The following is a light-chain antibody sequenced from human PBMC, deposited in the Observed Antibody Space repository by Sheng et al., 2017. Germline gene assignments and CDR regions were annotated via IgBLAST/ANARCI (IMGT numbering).Light chain of an antibody. Sequence: SYELTQPPSVSVSPGQTASISCSGDKLGDKYASWYQQKPGQPPVVVIYQDFKRPSGIPERFSGSNSGNTATLTIGGTQAMDEADYYCKTWDSSTASYVFGTGTKVTVL. CDR3: KTWDSSTASYV. CDR2: QDF. J-gene: IGLJ1*01. CDR1: KLGDKY. V-gene: IGLV3-1*01.